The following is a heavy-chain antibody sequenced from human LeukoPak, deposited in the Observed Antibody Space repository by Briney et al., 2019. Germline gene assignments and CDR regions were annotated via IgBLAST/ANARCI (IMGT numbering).Heavy chain of an antibody. CDR1: GGSFSGYY. J-gene: IGHJ4*02. Sequence: KPSETLSLTCAVYGGSFSGYYWTWIRQPPGKGLEWIGEINHSGSTNYNPSLKSRVTISVDTSKNQFSLKLSSVTAADTAVYYCARGFWKSDYWGQGTLVTVSS. CDR3: ARGFWKSDY. D-gene: IGHD1-1*01. CDR2: INHSGST. V-gene: IGHV4-34*01.